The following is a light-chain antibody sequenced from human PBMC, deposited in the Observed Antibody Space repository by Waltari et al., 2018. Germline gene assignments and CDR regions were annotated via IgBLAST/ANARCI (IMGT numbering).Light chain of an antibody. Sequence: DIQMTQSPSSLSASVGDRVTITCRASQGISIDFAWYQQKPGKAPKLLISGASTLQFGVPSRFSGSGSGTDFTLTISGLQPDDFATYYCQKYDSAPQTFGQGTKVEIK. CDR1: QGISID. J-gene: IGKJ1*01. CDR3: QKYDSAPQT. V-gene: IGKV1-27*01. CDR2: GAS.